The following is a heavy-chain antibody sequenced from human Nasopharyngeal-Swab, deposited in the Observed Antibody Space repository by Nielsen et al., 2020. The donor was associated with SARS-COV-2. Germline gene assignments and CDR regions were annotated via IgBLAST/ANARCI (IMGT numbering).Heavy chain of an antibody. J-gene: IGHJ3*02. V-gene: IGHV3-33*01. CDR2: IWYDGSNK. CDR3: ARDRITFGGVIVKGDAFDI. D-gene: IGHD3-16*02. Sequence: VRQAPGKGLEWVAVIWYDGSNKYYADSVKDRFTISRDNSKNTLYLQMNSLRAEDTAVYYCARDRITFGGVIVKGDAFDIWGQGTMVTVSS.